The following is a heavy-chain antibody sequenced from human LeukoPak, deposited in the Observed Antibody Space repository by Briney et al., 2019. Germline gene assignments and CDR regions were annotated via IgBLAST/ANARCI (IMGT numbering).Heavy chain of an antibody. CDR2: IYSSGST. V-gene: IGHV4-59*01. Sequence: PSETLSLTCTVSGGSISSYYWSWIRQPPGKGLEWIGYIYSSGSTNYNPSLKSRVSISVDTSKNRLSLKLSSVTAADTAVYYCARGVYIAAAQYGYWGQGTLVTVSS. CDR3: ARGVYIAAAQYGY. D-gene: IGHD6-13*01. CDR1: GGSISSYY. J-gene: IGHJ4*02.